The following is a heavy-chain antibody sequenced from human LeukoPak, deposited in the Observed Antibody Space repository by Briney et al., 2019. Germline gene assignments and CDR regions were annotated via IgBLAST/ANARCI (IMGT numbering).Heavy chain of an antibody. CDR2: ISAYNGNT. CDR3: ARDHDNYASSGYYHDY. Sequence: GASVKVSCKASGYTFTSYGISWVRQAPGQGLEWMGWISAYNGNTNYAQKLQGRVTMTTDTSTSTAYMELRSLRSDDTAVYYCARDHDNYASSGYYHDYWGQGTLVTVSS. D-gene: IGHD3-22*01. CDR1: GYTFTSYG. V-gene: IGHV1-18*01. J-gene: IGHJ4*02.